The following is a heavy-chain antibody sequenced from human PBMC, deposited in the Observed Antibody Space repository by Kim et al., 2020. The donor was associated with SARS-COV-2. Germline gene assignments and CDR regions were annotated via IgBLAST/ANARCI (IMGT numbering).Heavy chain of an antibody. J-gene: IGHJ6*02. V-gene: IGHV5-51*01. Sequence: GDSPSLPGQVTISADKSIRTAYLQWSSLKASDTAMYYCARHEDYYYGMDVWGQGTTVTVSS. D-gene: IGHD2-15*01. CDR3: ARHEDYYYGMDV.